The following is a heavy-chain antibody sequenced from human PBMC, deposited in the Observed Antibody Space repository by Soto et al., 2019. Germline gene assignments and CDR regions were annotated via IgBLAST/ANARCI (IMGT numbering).Heavy chain of an antibody. D-gene: IGHD6-6*01. CDR2: IIPIFGTA. CDR3: AEFLSIAAPRLGGWLDP. Sequence: QVQLVQSGAEVKKPGSSVKVSCKASGGTFSSYAISWVRQAPGQGLEWMGGIIPIFGTANYAQKFQGRVTITADESTSTDYMELSSLGSEDTGVCCGAEFLSIAAPRLGGWLDPLGQGTLVTVSS. J-gene: IGHJ5*02. V-gene: IGHV1-69*01. CDR1: GGTFSSYA.